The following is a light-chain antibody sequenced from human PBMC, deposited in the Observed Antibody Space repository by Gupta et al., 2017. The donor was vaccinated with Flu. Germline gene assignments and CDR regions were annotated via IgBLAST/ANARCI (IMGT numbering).Light chain of an antibody. J-gene: IGLJ3*02. Sequence: QSVLTHPPSTSRTPGQRVTISCSGSSSNIAYNYVFWYQQLPGASPKLLIYDNNQRPSGVPDRFYGSKSGASASLAIRGLQSGDEADYYCASWDDILYAPVFGGGTKLTVL. CDR1: SSNIAYNY. CDR2: DNN. CDR3: ASWDDILYAPV. V-gene: IGLV1-44*01.